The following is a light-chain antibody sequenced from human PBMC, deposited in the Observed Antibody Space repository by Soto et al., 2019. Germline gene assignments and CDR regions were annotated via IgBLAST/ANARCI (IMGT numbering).Light chain of an antibody. V-gene: IGLV2-8*01. J-gene: IGLJ1*01. Sequence: QSALTQPPSASGSPGQSVTISCTGTSSDVGGYNYVSWYQQHPGKAPKLMIYEVSKRPSGVPDRFSGSKSGNTASLTVSGLQAEEAADYYCSSYAGSNHFVFGTGTKVTVL. CDR2: EVS. CDR1: SSDVGGYNY. CDR3: SSYAGSNHFV.